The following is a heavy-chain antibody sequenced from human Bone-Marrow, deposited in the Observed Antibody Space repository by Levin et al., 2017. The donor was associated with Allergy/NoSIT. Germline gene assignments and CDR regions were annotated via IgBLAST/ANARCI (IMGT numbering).Heavy chain of an antibody. CDR3: ARGSPPDLDY. CDR2: INPQNDNT. Sequence: ASVKVSCKASGYTFTSVDINWVRQAPGQGLEWMGWINPQNDNTVYAQKFQGRVSMTKDTSESTAYMVLSGLTSEDTAVYYCARGSPPDLDYWGQGTLVTVSS. D-gene: IGHD3-3*01. V-gene: IGHV1-8*01. J-gene: IGHJ1*01. CDR1: GYTFTSVD.